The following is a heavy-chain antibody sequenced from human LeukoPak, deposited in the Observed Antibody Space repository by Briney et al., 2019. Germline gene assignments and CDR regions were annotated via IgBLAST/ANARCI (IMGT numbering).Heavy chain of an antibody. V-gene: IGHV1-2*02. CDR2: INPNSGGT. Sequence: GASVKVSWKASGYTFCGDYMHWVRQAPGQGLEWMGWINPNSGGTNYAQKFQGRVTMTRDTSISTAYMELSRLRSDDTAVYYCARDPNWGVNVWDYWGQGTLVTVSS. CDR3: ARDPNWGVNVWDY. J-gene: IGHJ4*02. D-gene: IGHD3-16*02. CDR1: GYTFCGDY.